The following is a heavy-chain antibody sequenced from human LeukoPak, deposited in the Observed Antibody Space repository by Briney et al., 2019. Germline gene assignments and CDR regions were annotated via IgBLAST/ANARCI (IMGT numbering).Heavy chain of an antibody. J-gene: IGHJ4*02. CDR1: GFTFSSYG. CDR2: IWYDGSNK. CDR3: AKDYRIAVAGLFDY. D-gene: IGHD6-19*01. Sequence: GGSLRLSCAASGFTFSSYGMHWVRQAPGKGLEWVAVIWYDGSNKYYADSVKGRFTISRDNSKNTLYLQMNSLRAEDTAVYYCAKDYRIAVAGLFDYWGQGTLVTVSS. V-gene: IGHV3-33*06.